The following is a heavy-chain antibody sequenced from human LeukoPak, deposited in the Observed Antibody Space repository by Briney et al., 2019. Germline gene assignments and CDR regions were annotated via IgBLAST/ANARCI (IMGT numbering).Heavy chain of an antibody. CDR2: INHSEAT. D-gene: IGHD6-19*01. CDR1: GGSFSGYY. CDR3: ARHSAQIAVAGPYFDY. Sequence: SETLSLTCAVYGGSFSGYYWSWIRQPPGKGLEWIGEINHSEATNYNPSLKSRVTISVDTSKNQFSLKLSSVTAADTAVYYCARHSAQIAVAGPYFDYWGQGTLVTVSS. J-gene: IGHJ4*02. V-gene: IGHV4-34*01.